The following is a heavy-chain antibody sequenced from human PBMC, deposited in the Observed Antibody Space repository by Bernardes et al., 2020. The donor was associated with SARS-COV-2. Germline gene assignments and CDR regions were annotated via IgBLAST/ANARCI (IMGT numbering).Heavy chain of an antibody. CDR3: LRSVAPNYGLFDY. V-gene: IGHV3-74*01. Sequence: GGSLRFSCAASGFTLGSHWMHWVRQAPGKGLVWVSRISPDGSSTSNADFVKGRFTISRDNAKNTLYLQMNGLRDEDTAVYYCLRSVAPNYGLFDYWGQGALVTVSS. J-gene: IGHJ4*02. D-gene: IGHD4-17*01. CDR1: GFTLGSHW. CDR2: ISPDGSST.